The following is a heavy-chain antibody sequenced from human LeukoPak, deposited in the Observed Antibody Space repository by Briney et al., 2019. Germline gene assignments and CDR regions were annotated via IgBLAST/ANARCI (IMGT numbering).Heavy chain of an antibody. J-gene: IGHJ3*02. D-gene: IGHD3-10*01. V-gene: IGHV6-1*01. CDR3: LRDSGLGNDAFGI. CDR1: GDSVSSNSAA. Sequence: SQTLSLTCAISGDSVSSNSAAWNWIRQSPSRGLEWLGRTYYRSKWYNEYAASVKSRITISPDTCKNQFSLQLNSVTPEDTAVYYCLRDSGLGNDAFGIWGHGTMVTVSS. CDR2: TYYRSKWYN.